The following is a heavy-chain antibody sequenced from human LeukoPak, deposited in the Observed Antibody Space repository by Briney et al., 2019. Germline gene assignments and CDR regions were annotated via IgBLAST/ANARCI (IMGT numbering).Heavy chain of an antibody. CDR2: IRYDGSNK. CDR1: GFNFNNYG. V-gene: IGHV3-30*02. CDR3: AKDQAIVVPTTGYMDV. Sequence: PGGSLRLSCAASGFNFNNYGMHWVRQAPGKGLEWVAFIRYDGSNKYYADSVKGRFTISRDNSKNTLYLQMNSLRAEDTAVYYCAKDQAIVVPTTGYMDVWGKGTTVTVSS. D-gene: IGHD2-2*01. J-gene: IGHJ6*03.